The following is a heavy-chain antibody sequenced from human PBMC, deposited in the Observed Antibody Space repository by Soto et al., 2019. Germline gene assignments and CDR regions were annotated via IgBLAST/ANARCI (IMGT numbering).Heavy chain of an antibody. J-gene: IGHJ4*02. Sequence: SETLTLTCAVYGGSLSGYYWSWIRQPPGKGLEWIGEINHSGSTNYNPSLKSRVTISVDTSKNQFSLKLSSVTAADTAVYYCARGKDWNYRFDYWGQGTLVTVSS. V-gene: IGHV4-34*01. CDR2: INHSGST. CDR3: ARGKDWNYRFDY. D-gene: IGHD1-7*01. CDR1: GGSLSGYY.